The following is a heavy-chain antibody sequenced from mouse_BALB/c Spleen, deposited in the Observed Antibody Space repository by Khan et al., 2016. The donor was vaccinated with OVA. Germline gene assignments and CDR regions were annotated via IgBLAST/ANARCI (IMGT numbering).Heavy chain of an antibody. CDR1: GYSITSDYA. D-gene: IGHD2-3*01. V-gene: IGHV3-2*02. CDR2: ISYSGNI. Sequence: EVQLQESGPGLVKPSQSLSLTCTVTGYSITSDYAWNWIRQFPGNKLEWMGYISYSGNIKYNPSLKSRISSTRDTSKNQFFLQLNSVTIEDTATYYCARSDGGDFDYWGQGTTLTVTS. CDR3: ARSDGGDFDY. J-gene: IGHJ2*01.